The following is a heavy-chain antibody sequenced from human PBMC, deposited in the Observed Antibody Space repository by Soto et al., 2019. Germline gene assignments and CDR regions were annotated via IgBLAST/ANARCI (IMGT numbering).Heavy chain of an antibody. Sequence: PSETLSLTCTVSGGSISGRCWSWVRQSPGKGLEWIGYFCYTGSTNYNPSLKSRVTISVDRSKTQCSPKLTSVTAADTAVYYCAKSHYDSSGYYIIDHWGQGTLVTVSS. D-gene: IGHD3-22*01. V-gene: IGHV4-59*01. J-gene: IGHJ5*02. CDR1: GGSISGRC. CDR2: FCYTGST. CDR3: AKSHYDSSGYYIIDH.